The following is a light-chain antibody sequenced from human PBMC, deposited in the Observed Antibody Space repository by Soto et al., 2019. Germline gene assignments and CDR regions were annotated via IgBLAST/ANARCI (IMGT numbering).Light chain of an antibody. CDR3: YSYAGSSTYV. V-gene: IGLV2-23*02. CDR1: SSDVGTYNL. Sequence: QTALTQPASVAGSPGQSITISCPGTSSDVGTYNLVSWYQQLPDKAPKLIIHEVNKRPSGVSTRFSGSKSGNTAYLTISGLQADDDADYHCYSYAGSSTYVFGTGNKVTVL. J-gene: IGLJ1*01. CDR2: EVN.